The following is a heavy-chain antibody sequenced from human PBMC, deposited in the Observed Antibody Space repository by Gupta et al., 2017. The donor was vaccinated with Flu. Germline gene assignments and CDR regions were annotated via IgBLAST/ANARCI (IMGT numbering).Heavy chain of an antibody. CDR1: YA. CDR2: ISGSGGTT. J-gene: IGHJ4*02. Sequence: YAMNWVRQAPGKGLEWVAAISGSGGTTYYADSAKGRFTISRDNSKNTLYLQMNRLTRDDTAVYYCAKVLEGIAAAATSSDYWFQGTLVTVSS. D-gene: IGHD6-13*01. V-gene: IGHV3-23*01. CDR3: AKVLEGIAAAATSSDY.